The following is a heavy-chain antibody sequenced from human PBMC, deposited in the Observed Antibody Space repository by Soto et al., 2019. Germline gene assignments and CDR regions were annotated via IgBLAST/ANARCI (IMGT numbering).Heavy chain of an antibody. J-gene: IGHJ6*02. V-gene: IGHV1-18*04. Sequence: ASVKVSCKASGYTFTSYGISWVRQAPGQGLEWMGWISAYNGNTNYAQKLQGRVTMTTDTSTSTVYMELRSLRSDDTAVYYCARDPGIAAAGTTYYYYSVDVWGQGTTVTVSS. CDR3: ARDPGIAAAGTTYYYYSVDV. D-gene: IGHD6-13*01. CDR2: ISAYNGNT. CDR1: GYTFTSYG.